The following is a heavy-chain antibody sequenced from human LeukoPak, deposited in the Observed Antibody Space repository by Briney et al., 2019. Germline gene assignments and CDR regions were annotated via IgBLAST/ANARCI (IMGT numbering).Heavy chain of an antibody. V-gene: IGHV4-31*03. CDR1: GGSISSGGYY. J-gene: IGHJ4*02. Sequence: KTSETLSLTCTVSGGSISSGGYYWSWIRQQPGKGLEWIGYIYYNGNTYYNPSLKSRVTISVDTSKTQFSLKLSSVIAADTAVYYCAREREMTTRAGRIYYFDYWGQGTLVTVSS. CDR2: IYYNGNT. D-gene: IGHD5-24*01. CDR3: AREREMTTRAGRIYYFDY.